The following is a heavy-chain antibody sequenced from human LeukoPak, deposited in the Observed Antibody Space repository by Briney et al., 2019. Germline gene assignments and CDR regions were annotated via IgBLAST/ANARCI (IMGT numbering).Heavy chain of an antibody. CDR3: AKMLGSSGWTFDY. Sequence: GGSLRLSCAASGFTFSSYRMNWVRQAPGKGLEWVSAISGSGGSTYYADSVKGRFTISRDNSKNTLYLQMNSLRAEDTAVYYCAKMLGSSGWTFDYWGQGTLVTVSS. V-gene: IGHV3-23*01. CDR2: ISGSGGST. CDR1: GFTFSSYR. J-gene: IGHJ4*02. D-gene: IGHD6-19*01.